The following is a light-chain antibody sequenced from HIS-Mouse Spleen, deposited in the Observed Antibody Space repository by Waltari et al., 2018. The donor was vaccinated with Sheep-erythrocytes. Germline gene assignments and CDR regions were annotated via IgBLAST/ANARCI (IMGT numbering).Light chain of an antibody. CDR2: EGS. J-gene: IGLJ2*01. CDR1: SSDVGGYNY. Sequence: QSALTQPPSASGSPGQSVTISCTGTSSDVGGYNYVSWYQQHPGKAPKLMIYEGSKRPSGIPGRFSGSNSGNTATLTISGTQAMDEADYYCQAWDSSTVVFGGGTKLTVL. V-gene: IGLV2-8*01. CDR3: QAWDSSTVV.